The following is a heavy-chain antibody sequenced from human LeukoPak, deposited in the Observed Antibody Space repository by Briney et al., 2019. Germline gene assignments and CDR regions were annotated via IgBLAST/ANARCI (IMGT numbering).Heavy chain of an antibody. D-gene: IGHD4-17*01. V-gene: IGHV1-69*13. Sequence: ASVKVSCKASGYTFTSYYMHWVRQAPGQGLEWMGGIIPIFGTANYAQKFQGRVTITADESTSTAYMELSSLRSEDTAVYYCARAYGDTPYYFDYWGQGTLVTVSS. CDR3: ARAYGDTPYYFDY. J-gene: IGHJ4*02. CDR1: GYTFTSYY. CDR2: IIPIFGTA.